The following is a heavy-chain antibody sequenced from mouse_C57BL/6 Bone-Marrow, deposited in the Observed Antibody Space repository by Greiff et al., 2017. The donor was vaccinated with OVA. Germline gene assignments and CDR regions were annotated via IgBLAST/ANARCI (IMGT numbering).Heavy chain of an antibody. J-gene: IGHJ4*01. CDR3: TREGITLLRYAMDY. D-gene: IGHD1-1*01. CDR1: GFTFSSYA. CDR2: ISSGGDYT. V-gene: IGHV5-9-1*02. Sequence: EVLLVESGEGLVKPGGSLKLSCAASGFTFSSYAMSWVRQTPEKRLEWVAYISSGGDYTYYADTVKGRFTISRDTARNTLYLQLSSLKAEDTAMYYGTREGITLLRYAMDYWGQGTSVTVSA.